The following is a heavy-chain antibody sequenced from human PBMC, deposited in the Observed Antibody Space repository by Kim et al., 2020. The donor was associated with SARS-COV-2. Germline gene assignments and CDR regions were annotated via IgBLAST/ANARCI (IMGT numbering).Heavy chain of an antibody. CDR2: ISAYNGNT. CDR3: ARDGGQYCSGGSCYGVAFDI. V-gene: IGHV1-18*04. J-gene: IGHJ3*02. CDR1: GYTFTSYG. Sequence: ASVKVSCKASGYTFTSYGISWVRQAPGQGLEWMGWISAYNGNTNYAQKLQGRVTMTTDTSTSTAYMELRSLRSDDTAVYYCARDGGQYCSGGSCYGVAFDIWGQGTMVTVSS. D-gene: IGHD2-15*01.